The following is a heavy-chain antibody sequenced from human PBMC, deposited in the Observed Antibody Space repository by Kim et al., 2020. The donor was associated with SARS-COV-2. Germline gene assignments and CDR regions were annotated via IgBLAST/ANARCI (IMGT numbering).Heavy chain of an antibody. CDR2: FYYSGST. D-gene: IGHD6-19*01. CDR3: ARHRAHSSGWYWGGNDAFDI. Sequence: SETLSLTCSVSGGSISSSSYYWGWIRQPPGKGLEWIGSFYYSGSTYYNPSLKSRVIIFVGTSKSHQSQFSLKLTSVTVADTAVYYCARHRAHSSGWYWGGNDAFDIWGQGTMVTVSS. CDR1: GGSISSSSYY. V-gene: IGHV4-39*01. J-gene: IGHJ3*02.